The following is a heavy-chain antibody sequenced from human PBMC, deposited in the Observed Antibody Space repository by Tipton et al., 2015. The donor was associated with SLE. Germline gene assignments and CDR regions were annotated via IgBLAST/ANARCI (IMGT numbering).Heavy chain of an antibody. CDR3: ARERAAAIPGDAFDI. D-gene: IGHD2-2*02. CDR1: GGSISSYY. CDR2: IYYSGST. Sequence: TLSLTGTVSGGSISSYYWSWLRQPPGKGLEWIGYIYYSGSTNYNPSLKSRVAISVDTSKNQFSLKLSSVTAADTAVYYCARERAAAIPGDAFDIWGQGTMVTVSS. J-gene: IGHJ3*02. V-gene: IGHV4-59*01.